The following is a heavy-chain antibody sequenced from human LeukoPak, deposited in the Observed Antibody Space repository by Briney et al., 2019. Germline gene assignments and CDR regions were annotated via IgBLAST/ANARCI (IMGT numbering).Heavy chain of an antibody. V-gene: IGHV3-48*01. CDR2: INGFSSAI. Sequence: GGSLRLSCAASGFTFSDYNMNWVRQAPGKGTEWVSYINGFSSAIYYADSVKGRFTISRENAKNSLSLQMHSLRAEDAAVYYCANNPHYYYGMDVWGQGTTVTVSS. CDR3: ANNPHYYYGMDV. CDR1: GFTFSDYN. J-gene: IGHJ6*02. D-gene: IGHD1-1*01.